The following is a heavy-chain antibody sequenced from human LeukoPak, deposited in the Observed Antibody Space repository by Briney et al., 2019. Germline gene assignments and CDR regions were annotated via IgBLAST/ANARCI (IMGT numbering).Heavy chain of an antibody. D-gene: IGHD3-22*01. J-gene: IGHJ6*02. CDR2: ISGSDGST. CDR3: AKDKRYYDSSGSPYYYGMDV. Sequence: GGSLRLSCAASGFTFSSYAMSWVRQAPGKGLEWVSVISGSDGSTYYVDSVKGRFTISRDNSRNTLHLQMNSLRAEDTAVYYCAKDKRYYDSSGSPYYYGMDVWGQGTTVTVSS. V-gene: IGHV3-23*01. CDR1: GFTFSSYA.